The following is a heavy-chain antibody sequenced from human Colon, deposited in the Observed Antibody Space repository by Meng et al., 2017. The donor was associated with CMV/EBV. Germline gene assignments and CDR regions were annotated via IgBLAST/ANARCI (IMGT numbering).Heavy chain of an antibody. V-gene: IGHV4-38-2*02. CDR2: GYHSGFT. CDR1: GYSISSGYF. Sequence: LSCSVSGYSISSGYFWGWIRQPPGKGLEWVAIGYHSGFTSYNPSLESRVTMSADTSRNHFSLKLTSVTAADSAVYYCARVRVDYGGDAFDIWGQGTKVTVSS. D-gene: IGHD3-16*01. J-gene: IGHJ3*02. CDR3: ARVRVDYGGDAFDI.